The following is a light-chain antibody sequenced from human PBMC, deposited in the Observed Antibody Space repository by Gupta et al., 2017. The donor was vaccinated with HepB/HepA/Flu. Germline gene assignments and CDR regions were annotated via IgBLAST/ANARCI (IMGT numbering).Light chain of an antibody. V-gene: IGKV1-5*03. CDR3: QQYNSPWT. Sequence: DIQMTQSPSTLSASVGDRVTITCRVSQGISSWLAWYQQKPGKAPKLLIYKASTLESGVPSRFSGSGSGTEFSLTIRSLQPDDFATYYCQQYNSPWTFGQGTKVEIK. J-gene: IGKJ1*01. CDR2: KAS. CDR1: QGISSW.